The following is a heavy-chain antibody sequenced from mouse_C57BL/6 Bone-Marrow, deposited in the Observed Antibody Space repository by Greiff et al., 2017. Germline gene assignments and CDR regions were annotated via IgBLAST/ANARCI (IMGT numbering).Heavy chain of an antibody. CDR1: GFNIKDDY. Sequence: VQLQQSGAELVRPGASVKLSCTASGFNIKDDYMHWVKPRPEQGLEWIGWIDPENGDTEYASKFQGKATITADTSSNTAYLQLSSLTSEDTAVYYCTERYFEVWGTGTTVTVSS. J-gene: IGHJ1*03. CDR2: IDPENGDT. CDR3: TERYFEV. V-gene: IGHV14-4*01.